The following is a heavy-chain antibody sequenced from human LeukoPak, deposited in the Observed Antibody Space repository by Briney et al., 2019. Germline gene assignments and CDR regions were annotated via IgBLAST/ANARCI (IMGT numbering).Heavy chain of an antibody. CDR1: GFTVSNNY. D-gene: IGHD3-16*01. CDR3: AGRRVLDASFDY. V-gene: IGHV3-66*02. Sequence: GGSLRLSXAASGFTVSNNYMSWVRQAPGKGMEWVSVIYSGDNTYYVESVKGRFTISRDNSKNTLFLQMSRLRAEDTAVYYCAGRRVLDASFDYWGQGTLVTVSS. J-gene: IGHJ4*02. CDR2: IYSGDNT.